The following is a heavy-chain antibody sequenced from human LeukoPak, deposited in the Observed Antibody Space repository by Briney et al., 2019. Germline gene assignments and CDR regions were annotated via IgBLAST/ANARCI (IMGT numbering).Heavy chain of an antibody. J-gene: IGHJ4*02. CDR3: ATFLNSIVVEHHFDY. V-gene: IGHV3-23*01. CDR1: GFTFSSYG. D-gene: IGHD2-21*01. CDR2: ISGSGGST. Sequence: PGGSLRLSCAASGFTFSSYGMSWVRQAPGKGLEWVSAISGSGGSTYYADSVKGRFTISRDNSKNTLYLQMNSLRAEDTAVYYCATFLNSIVVEHHFDYWGQGTLVTVSS.